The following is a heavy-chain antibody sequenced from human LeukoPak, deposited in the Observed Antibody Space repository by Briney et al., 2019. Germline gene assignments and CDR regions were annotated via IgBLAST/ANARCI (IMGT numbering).Heavy chain of an antibody. D-gene: IGHD1-7*01. CDR2: VYHSGST. Sequence: PSETLSLTCSVSGYSISSGYYWGWIRQPPGKGLEWIGSVYHSGSTYYIPSLKSRVTISVDTSKNQFYLKLSSVTAADTAVYYCARITGTSIDYWGQGTLVTVSS. J-gene: IGHJ4*02. CDR1: GYSISSGYY. CDR3: ARITGTSIDY. V-gene: IGHV4-38-2*02.